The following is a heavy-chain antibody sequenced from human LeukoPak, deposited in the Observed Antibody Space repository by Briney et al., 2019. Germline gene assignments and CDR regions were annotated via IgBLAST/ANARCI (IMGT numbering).Heavy chain of an antibody. D-gene: IGHD3-3*01. CDR2: ISGSGGST. V-gene: IGHV3-23*01. CDR3: AKDPHFGVVIIPHFDY. Sequence: PGGSLRLSCAASGFTFSSYAMSWVRQAPGKGLEWVSAISGSGGSTYYADSVKGRFTISRDNSKHKLYLQMNSLRAEDTAVYYCAKDPHFGVVIIPHFDYWGQGTLVTVSS. CDR1: GFTFSSYA. J-gene: IGHJ4*02.